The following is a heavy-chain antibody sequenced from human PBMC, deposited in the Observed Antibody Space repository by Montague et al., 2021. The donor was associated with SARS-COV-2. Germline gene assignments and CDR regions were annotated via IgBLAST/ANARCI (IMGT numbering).Heavy chain of an antibody. V-gene: IGHV4-59*01. CDR1: GGSISSYY. CDR3: ATTPGRFGEFHFDY. D-gene: IGHD3-10*01. CDR2: IHSSGST. J-gene: IGHJ4*02. Sequence: SETLSLTCTVSGGSISSYYRSWIRQPPGKGLEWLGYIHSSGSTNYNPSLKSRVTISVDTSKSQFSLKLGSVTAADTAVYYCATTPGRFGEFHFDYWGQGTLVTVSS.